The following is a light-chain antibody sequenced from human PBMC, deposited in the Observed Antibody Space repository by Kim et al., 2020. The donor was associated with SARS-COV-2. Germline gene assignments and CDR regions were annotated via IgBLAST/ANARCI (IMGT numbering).Light chain of an antibody. CDR3: QQYNSYSVT. J-gene: IGKJ1*01. CDR1: QSINNW. V-gene: IGKV1-5*03. CDR2: KAS. Sequence: DIQMTQSPSPLSASVGDRVSITCRASQSINNWLAWYQQKPGKAPNLLIYKASSLEGGVPSRFSGSGSGTEFTLTISSLQPDDFATYYCQQYNSYSVTFGQGTKVDIK.